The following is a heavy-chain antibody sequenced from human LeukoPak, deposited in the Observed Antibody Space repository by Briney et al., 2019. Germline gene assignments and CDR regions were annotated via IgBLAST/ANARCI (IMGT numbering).Heavy chain of an antibody. J-gene: IGHJ5*02. CDR2: IYTSGST. CDR3: ARGRVWGSYRPHEDWFDP. CDR1: GGSISSYY. Sequence: ASETLSLTCTVSGGSISSYYWSWIRQPAGKGLEWIGRIYTSGSTNYNPSLKSRVTMSVDTSKNQFSLKLSSVTAADTAVYYCARGRVWGSYRPHEDWFDPWGQGTLVTVSS. D-gene: IGHD3-16*02. V-gene: IGHV4-4*07.